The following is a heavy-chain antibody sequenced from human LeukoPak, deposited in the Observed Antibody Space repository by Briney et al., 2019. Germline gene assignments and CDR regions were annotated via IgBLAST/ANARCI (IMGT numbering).Heavy chain of an antibody. V-gene: IGHV1-8*01. CDR1: GYTFTSYD. CDR2: MNPNSGNT. D-gene: IGHD4-17*01. Sequence: ASVKVSCKASGYTFTSYDINWVRRATGQGLEWMGWMNPNSGNTGYAQKFQGRVTMARNTSISTAYMELSRLRSDDTAVYYCARELRVSTGFDPWGQGTLVTVSS. CDR3: ARELRVSTGFDP. J-gene: IGHJ5*02.